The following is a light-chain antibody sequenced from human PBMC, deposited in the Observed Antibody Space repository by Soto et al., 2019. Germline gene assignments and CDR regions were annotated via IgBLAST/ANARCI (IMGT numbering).Light chain of an antibody. CDR1: QSISSR. CDR3: QQYNSYSPT. Sequence: DIQMTQSPSTLSASVGDRVTITCRASQSISSRLAWYQQKPGKAPKLLIYKASSLESGVPSRFSGSGSGTEFTLTISSLQPDDFAPYYCQQYNSYSPTFGHGTKVEIK. V-gene: IGKV1-5*03. CDR2: KAS. J-gene: IGKJ1*01.